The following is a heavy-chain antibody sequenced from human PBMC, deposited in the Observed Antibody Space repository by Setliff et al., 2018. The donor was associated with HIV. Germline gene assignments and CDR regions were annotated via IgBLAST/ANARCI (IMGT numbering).Heavy chain of an antibody. CDR1: GGSLSGYY. Sequence: KTSLTLSLTCHVHGGSLSGYYWSWIRQHTGKGLEWIGYIYYTGSTNYNPSLKSRVTISRDTSKNQFSQNLSSVTAADTAGYYCATADFPPPSYIWESYSSGAFDIWGQGTMVTVTS. J-gene: IGHJ3*02. V-gene: IGHV4-59*01. D-gene: IGHD3-16*02. CDR2: IYYTGST. CDR3: ATADFPPPSYIWESYSSGAFDI.